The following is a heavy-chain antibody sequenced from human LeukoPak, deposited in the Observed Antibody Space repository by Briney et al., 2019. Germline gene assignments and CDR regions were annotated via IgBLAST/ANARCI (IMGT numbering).Heavy chain of an antibody. V-gene: IGHV3-21*01. CDR3: VREGGYSSGPDY. CDR1: GFTFSNYG. CDR2: TDTSGRYV. J-gene: IGHJ4*02. D-gene: IGHD6-19*01. Sequence: TGGSLRLSCAASGFTFSNYGMNWVRQAPGKGLEWVSFTDTSGRYVYYGDSVKGRFTISRDNAKNTLYLQMNSLRAEDTAVYYCVREGGYSSGPDYWGQGTLVTVSS.